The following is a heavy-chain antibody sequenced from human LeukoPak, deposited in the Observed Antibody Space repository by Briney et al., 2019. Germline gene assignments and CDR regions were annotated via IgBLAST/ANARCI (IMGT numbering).Heavy chain of an antibody. Sequence: GGSLRLSCEASGFTFSSYAMSGVRQAPGKGLEWVSAISGSGGSTYYADSVKGRFTISRDNSTNTLYLQMNSLRAEDTAVYYCAKISSSGWPFDFWGQGTLVTVSS. V-gene: IGHV3-23*01. D-gene: IGHD6-19*01. CDR2: ISGSGGST. J-gene: IGHJ4*02. CDR3: AKISSSGWPFDF. CDR1: GFTFSSYA.